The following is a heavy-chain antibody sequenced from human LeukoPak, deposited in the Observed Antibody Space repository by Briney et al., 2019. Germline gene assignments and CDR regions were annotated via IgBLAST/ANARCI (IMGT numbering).Heavy chain of an antibody. V-gene: IGHV1-18*01. CDR3: ARGGIQLWLSAAGLDY. CDR1: GYTFTNYG. CDR2: ISAKNGNT. J-gene: IGHJ4*02. Sequence: GASVKVSCKASGYTFTNYGMSWVRQAPGQGLEWMGWISAKNGNTDYAQKLQGRVTMTADTSTSTAYMELRSLRSDDTAVYYCARGGIQLWLSAAGLDYWGQGTLVTVSS. D-gene: IGHD5-18*01.